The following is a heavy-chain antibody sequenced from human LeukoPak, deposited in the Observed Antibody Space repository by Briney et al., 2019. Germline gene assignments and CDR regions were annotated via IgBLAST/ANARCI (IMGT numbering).Heavy chain of an antibody. CDR3: ASSGWYIRGDAFDI. J-gene: IGHJ3*02. CDR1: GGSISSYY. D-gene: IGHD6-19*01. Sequence: SETLSLTCTVSGGSISSYYWSWIRQPPGKGLEWIGYIYYSGSTNYSPSLKSRVTISVDTSKNQFSLKLSSVTAADTAVYYCASSGWYIRGDAFDIWGQGTMVTVSS. CDR2: IYYSGST. V-gene: IGHV4-59*01.